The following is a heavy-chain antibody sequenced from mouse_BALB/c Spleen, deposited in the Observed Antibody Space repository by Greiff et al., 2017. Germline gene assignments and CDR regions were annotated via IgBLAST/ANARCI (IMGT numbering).Heavy chain of an antibody. J-gene: IGHJ3*01. Sequence: VQLQQSGAELVKPGASVKLSCKASGYTFTSYYMYWVKQRPGQGLEWIGEINPSNGGTNFNEKFKSKATLTVDKSSSTAYMQLSSLTSEDSAVYYCTRDGSSSAWFAYWGQGTLVTVSA. CDR1: GYTFTSYY. D-gene: IGHD1-1*01. CDR2: INPSNGGT. V-gene: IGHV1S81*02. CDR3: TRDGSSSAWFAY.